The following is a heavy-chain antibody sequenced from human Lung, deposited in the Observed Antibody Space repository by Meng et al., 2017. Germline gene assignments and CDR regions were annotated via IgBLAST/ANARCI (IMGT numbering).Heavy chain of an antibody. CDR1: GYRFTAYY. CDR2: INPNSGAT. V-gene: IGHV1-2*02. J-gene: IGHJ6*02. Sequence: ASLKVSCKASGYRFTAYYIQWVRQAPGQGLEWMGWINPNSGATKYAQKFQGRVTMTRDTSITTAYMELSGLKSEDTAVYYCARELDVDGGNAVDYYYYGMDVWGQGTTVTVSS. D-gene: IGHD4-23*01. CDR3: ARELDVDGGNAVDYYYYGMDV.